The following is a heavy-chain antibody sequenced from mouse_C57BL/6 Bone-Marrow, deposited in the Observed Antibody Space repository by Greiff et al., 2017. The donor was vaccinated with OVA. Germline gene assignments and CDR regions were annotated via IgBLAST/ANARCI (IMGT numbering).Heavy chain of an antibody. J-gene: IGHJ2*01. CDR3: AIWGYGSSPDY. CDR2: IYPGSGNT. CDR1: GYSFTSYY. D-gene: IGHD1-1*01. Sequence: VQLQQSGPELVKPGASVKISCKASGYSFTSYYIHWVKQRPGQGLEWIGWIYPGSGNTKYNEKFKGKATLTADTSSSTAYMQLSSLTAEDSAVYYCAIWGYGSSPDYWGQGTTLTVSS. V-gene: IGHV1-66*01.